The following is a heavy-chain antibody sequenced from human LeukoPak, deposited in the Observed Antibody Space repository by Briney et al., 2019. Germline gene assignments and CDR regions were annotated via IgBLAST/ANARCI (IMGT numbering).Heavy chain of an antibody. Sequence: GGSLRLSCAASGFAFSRYSMNWVRQAPGKGLEWVSYISSSGSTIYYADSVKGRFTISRDNAKNSPYLQMNSLRAEDTAVYYCAELGITMIGGVWGKGTTVTISS. V-gene: IGHV3-48*04. CDR3: AELGITMIGGV. J-gene: IGHJ6*04. D-gene: IGHD3-10*02. CDR2: ISSSGSTI. CDR1: GFAFSRYS.